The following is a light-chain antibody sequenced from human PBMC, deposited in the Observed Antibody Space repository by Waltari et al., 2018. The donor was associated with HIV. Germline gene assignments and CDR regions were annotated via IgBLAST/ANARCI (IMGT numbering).Light chain of an antibody. CDR2: DVT. CDR3: CSYAGGYTLV. V-gene: IGLV2-11*01. Sequence: QSALTQPRSVSGSPGQSVTISCTGTSSDVGVYNYVSWYQQHPGKAPKLMIYDVTKRPSGGPDLFSGSKSGNTASLTISGLQAEDEADYFCCSYAGGYTLVFGGGTKLTVL. CDR1: SSDVGVYNY. J-gene: IGLJ3*02.